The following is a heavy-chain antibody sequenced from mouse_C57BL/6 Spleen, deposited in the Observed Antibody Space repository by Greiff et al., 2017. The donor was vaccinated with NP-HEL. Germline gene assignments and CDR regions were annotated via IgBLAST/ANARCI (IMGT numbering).Heavy chain of an antibody. CDR2: INPSSGYT. CDR1: GYTFTSYT. J-gene: IGHJ1*03. D-gene: IGHD4-1*01. Sequence: QVQLQQSGAELARPGASVKMSCKASGYTFTSYTMHWVKQRPGQGLEWIGYINPSSGYTKYNQKFKDKATLTADKSSSTAYMQLSSLTSEDSAVYYCASSNCPYWYFDVWGTGTTVTVSS. V-gene: IGHV1-4*01. CDR3: ASSNCPYWYFDV.